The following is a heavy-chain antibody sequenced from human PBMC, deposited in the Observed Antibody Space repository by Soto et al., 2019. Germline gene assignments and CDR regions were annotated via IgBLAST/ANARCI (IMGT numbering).Heavy chain of an antibody. CDR3: ARTRAYCGGDCYTPGDY. V-gene: IGHV1-46*03. D-gene: IGHD2-21*01. J-gene: IGHJ4*02. CDR2: INPSGGST. Sequence: QVQLVQSGAEVKKPGASVKVSCKASGYTFTSYYMHWVRQAPGQGLEWMGIINPSGGSTSYAQKFRGRVTMTRDTSTSTVYMELSSLRYEDTAVYYCARTRAYCGGDCYTPGDYWGQGTLVTVSS. CDR1: GYTFTSYY.